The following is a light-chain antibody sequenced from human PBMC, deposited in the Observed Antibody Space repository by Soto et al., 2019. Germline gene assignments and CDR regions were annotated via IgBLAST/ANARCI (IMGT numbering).Light chain of an antibody. V-gene: IGKV1-9*01. J-gene: IGKJ2*01. Sequence: DIPLTPSPSFLSASVGDRATITSRTSQGISSYLAWYQQKPGKASKLLIYAASTLQSGVPSRFSGSGSGTEFTHTNSSLQPEDFATYYCQQLNSYPYTFGQGTKLEIK. CDR1: QGISSY. CDR3: QQLNSYPYT. CDR2: AAS.